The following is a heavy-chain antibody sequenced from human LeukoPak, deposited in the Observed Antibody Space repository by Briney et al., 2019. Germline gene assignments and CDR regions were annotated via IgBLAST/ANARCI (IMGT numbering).Heavy chain of an antibody. V-gene: IGHV4-34*01. J-gene: IGHJ3*02. CDR3: ARGILTGYRLPLDAFDI. D-gene: IGHD3-9*01. CDR1: GGSFSGCY. Sequence: SETLSLTCVVYGGSFSGCYWTWIRQPPGKGLEWIGGINHSGSTNYNPSLKSRVIISVDTSKNQFSLKMSSVTAADTAVYYCARGILTGYRLPLDAFDIWGQGTMVTVSS. CDR2: INHSGST.